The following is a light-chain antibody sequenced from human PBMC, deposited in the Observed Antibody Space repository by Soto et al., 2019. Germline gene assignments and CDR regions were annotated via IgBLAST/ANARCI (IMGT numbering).Light chain of an antibody. CDR1: QSISSY. CDR3: QQSNSTPET. Sequence: DIQLSPYPSSLSASVGDRVTITCRASQSISSYLNWYQQKPGTAPKLLIYAASSLQSGVPSRFSGSGSGTDFTLTISSLQPEDFATYYCQQSNSTPETFGPGTTVDI. CDR2: AAS. J-gene: IGKJ3*01. V-gene: IGKV1-39*01.